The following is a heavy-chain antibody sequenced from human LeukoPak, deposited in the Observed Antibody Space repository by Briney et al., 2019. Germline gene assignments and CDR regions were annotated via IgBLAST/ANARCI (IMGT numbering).Heavy chain of an antibody. CDR1: GGSFSGYY. CDR2: IYSSGST. CDR3: ARGPQSSGSYSVDY. Sequence: PSETLSLTCAVYGGSFSGYYWTWIRQPAGKGLEWIGRIYSSGSTNYNPSLKSRVTMSVDTSKNQFSLRLSSVTAADAAVYYCARGPQSSGSYSVDYWGQGTLVTVSS. D-gene: IGHD1-26*01. J-gene: IGHJ4*02. V-gene: IGHV4-59*10.